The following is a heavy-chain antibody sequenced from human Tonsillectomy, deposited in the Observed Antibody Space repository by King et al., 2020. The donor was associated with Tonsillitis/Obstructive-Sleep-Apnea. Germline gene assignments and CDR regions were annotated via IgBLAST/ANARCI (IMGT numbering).Heavy chain of an antibody. J-gene: IGHJ4*02. CDR3: VRHQGALRFYDY. CDR1: GFTFSTYG. D-gene: IGHD3-3*01. Sequence: VQLVESGGGVVQPGRSLRLSCAASGFTFSTYGMHWVRQAPGKGLEWVAVIWHDGSDTYYADSGKGRFTISRDNSKNTLYLQMNSLRVEEPAVYYCVRHQGALRFYDYWGQGTLVTVSS. CDR2: IWHDGSDT. V-gene: IGHV3-33*01.